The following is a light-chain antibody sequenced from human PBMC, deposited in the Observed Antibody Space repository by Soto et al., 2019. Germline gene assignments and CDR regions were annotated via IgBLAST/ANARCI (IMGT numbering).Light chain of an antibody. Sequence: DIQMTQSPSSLSASVGDRVTITCRASQSIRSYLNWYQQKPGKAPKLLIYAASSLQSGVPSRFSGSGSGTDFTLTISSLLPEDFATYYCQQSYSTPRTFGGGTKVEIK. J-gene: IGKJ4*01. V-gene: IGKV1-39*01. CDR1: QSIRSY. CDR3: QQSYSTPRT. CDR2: AAS.